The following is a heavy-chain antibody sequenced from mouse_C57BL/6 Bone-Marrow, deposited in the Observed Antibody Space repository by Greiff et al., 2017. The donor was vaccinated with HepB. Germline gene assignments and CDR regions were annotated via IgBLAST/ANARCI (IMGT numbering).Heavy chain of an antibody. CDR2: ISSGGDYI. Sequence: EVKVEESGEGLVKPGGSLKLSCAASGFTFSSYAMSWVRQTPEKRLEWVAYISSGGDYIYYADTVKGRFTISRDNARNTLYLQMSSLKSEDTAMYYFTRDRLRPYYYAMDYWGQGTSVTVSS. CDR3: TRDRLRPYYYAMDY. V-gene: IGHV5-9-1*02. CDR1: GFTFSSYA. J-gene: IGHJ4*01. D-gene: IGHD2-2*01.